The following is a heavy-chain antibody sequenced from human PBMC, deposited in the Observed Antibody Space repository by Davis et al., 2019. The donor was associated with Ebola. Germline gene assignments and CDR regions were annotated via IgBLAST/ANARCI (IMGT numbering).Heavy chain of an antibody. CDR3: ARAGVNSYDSSGSYYDY. CDR1: GFTFTRYS. D-gene: IGHD3-22*01. V-gene: IGHV3-48*02. CDR2: ISSSSSTI. J-gene: IGHJ4*02. Sequence: ESLKISCAASGFTFTRYSMNWVRQAPGKGLEWVSYISSSSSTIYYADSVKGRFTISRDNAKNSLYLQMNSLRDEDTAVYFCARAGVNSYDSSGSYYDYWGQGTLVTVSS.